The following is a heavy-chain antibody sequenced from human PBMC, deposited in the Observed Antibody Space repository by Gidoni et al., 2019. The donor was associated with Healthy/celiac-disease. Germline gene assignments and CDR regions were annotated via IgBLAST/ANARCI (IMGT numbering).Heavy chain of an antibody. Sequence: QVTLRESGPALVKPTQTLTLTCTFSGFSLSTSGMCVSWIRQPPGKALEWLAIMDWDDDKYYSTSLKTKLTNSKNTAKNQVVRTMTNMDPVDTATYYCARIRCPHKSFDYWGQGTLVTVSS. V-gene: IGHV2-70*01. J-gene: IGHJ4*02. CDR1: GFSLSTSGMC. CDR2: MDWDDDK. CDR3: ARIRCPHKSFDY.